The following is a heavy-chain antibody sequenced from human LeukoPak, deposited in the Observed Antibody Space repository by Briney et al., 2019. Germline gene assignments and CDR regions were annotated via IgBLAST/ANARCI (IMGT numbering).Heavy chain of an antibody. CDR2: TSDSGGST. Sequence: SYKASGGTFSSYGMSWVRQAPGKGLEWVSATSDSGGSTYYADSVKGRFTISRDNSKNTLYLQMSSLRAEDTAVYYCAKRSDYGGDGNYFDYWGHGTRVTVSS. J-gene: IGHJ4*01. V-gene: IGHV3-23*01. D-gene: IGHD4-23*01. CDR3: AKRSDYGGDGNYFDY. CDR1: GGTFSSYG.